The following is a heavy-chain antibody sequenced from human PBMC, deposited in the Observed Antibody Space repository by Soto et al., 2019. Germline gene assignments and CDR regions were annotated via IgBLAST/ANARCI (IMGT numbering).Heavy chain of an antibody. J-gene: IGHJ5*02. CDR2: AAYSGGT. CDR3: SSRRRVAYNFGYLAGPIDP. D-gene: IGHD5-18*01. CDR1: GGSIANNNYF. V-gene: IGHV4-39*02. Sequence: PSETLSLTCTVSGGSIANNNYFWGWVRQPPGKGLEWIGSAAYSGGTYKNPSLKSRVTVSVDMSKNHFSLKLTSVTAADTAVYYCSSRRRVAYNFGYLAGPIDPWGQGTLVTVSS.